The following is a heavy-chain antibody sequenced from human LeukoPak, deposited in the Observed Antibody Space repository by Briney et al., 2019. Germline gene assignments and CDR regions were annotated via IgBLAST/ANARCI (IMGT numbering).Heavy chain of an antibody. D-gene: IGHD3-22*01. Sequence: LRLSCAASGYTFSSYAMSWVRHLPGKGLEWIGYVYYSGSTYYNPSLESRITMSVDTTENQFSLKLTSVTAADTAVYYCAREKTAYYYDRSGFPEGAFDVWGQGTMVTVSS. CDR3: AREKTAYYYDRSGFPEGAFDV. CDR2: VYYSGST. J-gene: IGHJ3*01. CDR1: GYTFSSYA. V-gene: IGHV4-31*02.